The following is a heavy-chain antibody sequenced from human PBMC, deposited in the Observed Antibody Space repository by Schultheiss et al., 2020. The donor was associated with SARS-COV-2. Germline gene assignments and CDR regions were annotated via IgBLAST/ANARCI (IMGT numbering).Heavy chain of an antibody. CDR3: AWDLPAATGWFDP. Sequence: ASVKVSCKASGGTFSSYAISWVRQAPGQGLEWMGWISAYNGNTNYAQKLQGRVTMTTDTSTSTAYMELRSLRSDDTAVYYCAWDLPAATGWFDPWGQGTLVTVSS. V-gene: IGHV1-18*01. CDR1: GGTFSSYA. J-gene: IGHJ5*02. CDR2: ISAYNGNT. D-gene: IGHD2-2*01.